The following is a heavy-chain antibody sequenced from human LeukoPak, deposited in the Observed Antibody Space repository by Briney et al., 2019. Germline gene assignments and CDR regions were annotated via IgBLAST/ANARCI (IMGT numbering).Heavy chain of an antibody. D-gene: IGHD5-24*01. J-gene: IGHJ5*02. CDR1: GGSFSGYY. CDR3: ARVRWLQFSWFDP. CDR2: INHSGST. V-gene: IGHV4-34*01. Sequence: PSETLSLTCAVYGGSFSGYYWSWTRQPPGKGLEWIGEINHSGSTYYNPSLKSRVTISVDTSKNQFSLKLSSVTAADTAVYYCARVRWLQFSWFDPWGQGTLVTVSS.